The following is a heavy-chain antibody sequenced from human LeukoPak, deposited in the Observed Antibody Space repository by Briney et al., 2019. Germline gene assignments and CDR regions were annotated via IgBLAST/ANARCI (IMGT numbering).Heavy chain of an antibody. J-gene: IGHJ4*02. D-gene: IGHD6-13*01. CDR3: ARHDPIAAALLDY. V-gene: IGHV5-51*01. Sequence: EESLKISCKASGHIFTNYWIAWVRQMPGKGLEWMGIIYPGDSDSSYSPSFQGHVTISADKSISTAYVQWSSLKASDTAMYYCARHDPIAAALLDYWGQGTLVTVSS. CDR1: GHIFTNYW. CDR2: IYPGDSDS.